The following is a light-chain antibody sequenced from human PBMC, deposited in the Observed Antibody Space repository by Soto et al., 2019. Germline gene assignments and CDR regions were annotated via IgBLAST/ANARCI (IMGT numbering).Light chain of an antibody. CDR3: RQYDSLPLT. CDR1: QGINKY. CDR2: DAS. Sequence: DIQMTQSPPSLSASVGDRVTITCQASQGINKYVNWFQQKPGKAPRLLIYDASNVEPGVPSRFSGSGSGTDFTLTINSLQTEDTGTYYCRQYDSLPLTFGGGTKVE. J-gene: IGKJ4*01. V-gene: IGKV1-33*01.